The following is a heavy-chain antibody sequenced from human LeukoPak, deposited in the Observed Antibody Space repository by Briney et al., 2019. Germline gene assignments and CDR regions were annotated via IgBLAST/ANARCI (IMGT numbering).Heavy chain of an antibody. CDR2: INHSGST. Sequence: PSETLSLTCAVYGGSFSGYYWSWIRQPPGKGLEWIGEINHSGSTNYNPSLKSRVTISVDTSKNQFSLKLSSVTAADTAVYYCASTRSAPAAVAGTIGGSYWGQGTLVTVSS. CDR1: GGSFSGYY. CDR3: ASTRSAPAAVAGTIGGSY. J-gene: IGHJ4*02. V-gene: IGHV4-34*01. D-gene: IGHD6-19*01.